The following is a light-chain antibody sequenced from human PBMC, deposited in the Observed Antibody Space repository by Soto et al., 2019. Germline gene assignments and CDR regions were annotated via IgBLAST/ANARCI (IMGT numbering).Light chain of an antibody. V-gene: IGKV2-28*01. CDR2: LGS. CDR1: QSLLDSDRYNY. CDR3: MQARQTPRT. Sequence: DIVMTQSPLSLPVTPGEPASISCRSSQSLLDSDRYNYLDWYLQKPGQSPQLLIYLGSNRASEVPDRFSGSGSGTDFTLKISRVEAEDVGVYYCMQARQTPRTFGQGTKVEIK. J-gene: IGKJ1*01.